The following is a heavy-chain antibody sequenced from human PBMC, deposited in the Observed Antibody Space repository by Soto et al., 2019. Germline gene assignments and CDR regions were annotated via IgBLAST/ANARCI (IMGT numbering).Heavy chain of an antibody. CDR3: AKATNFGMGPDYSYYYGMDV. J-gene: IGHJ6*02. D-gene: IGHD3-3*01. V-gene: IGHV3-23*01. Sequence: PGGSLRLSCAASGFTFSSYAMTWVRQAPGKGLEWVSSVIGSGDSTYYADPVKGRFTISGDTSKRTLYLQMTSLRGEDTAVYYCAKATNFGMGPDYSYYYGMDVWGQGTTVTVSS. CDR2: VIGSGDST. CDR1: GFTFSSYA.